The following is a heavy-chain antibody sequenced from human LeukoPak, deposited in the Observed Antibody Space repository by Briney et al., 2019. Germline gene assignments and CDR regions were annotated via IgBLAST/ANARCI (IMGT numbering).Heavy chain of an antibody. CDR2: INHSGST. V-gene: IGHV4-34*01. J-gene: IGHJ5*02. CDR3: ARGSYDYGSGSYYWFDP. Sequence: PSETLSLTCAVSGGSFSGYYWNWLRQPPGKGLEWIGEINHSGSTNYNPSLKSRVTISVDTSKNQFSLKLSSVTAADTAVYYCARGSYDYGSGSYYWFDPWGQGTLVTVSS. D-gene: IGHD3-10*01. CDR1: GGSFSGYY.